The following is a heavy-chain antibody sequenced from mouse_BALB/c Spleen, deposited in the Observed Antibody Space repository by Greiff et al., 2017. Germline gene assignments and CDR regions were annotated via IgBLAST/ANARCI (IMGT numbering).Heavy chain of an antibody. CDR2: INPSNGRT. Sequence: VQLQQPGAELVKPGASVKLSCKASGYTFTSYWMHWVKQRPGQGLEWIGEINPSNGRTNYNEKFKSKATLTVDKSSSTAYMQLSSLTSEDSAVYYCARVLDYFDDWGQGTTLTVSS. CDR1: GYTFTSYW. J-gene: IGHJ2*01. D-gene: IGHD1-1*01. V-gene: IGHV1S81*02. CDR3: ARVLDYFDD.